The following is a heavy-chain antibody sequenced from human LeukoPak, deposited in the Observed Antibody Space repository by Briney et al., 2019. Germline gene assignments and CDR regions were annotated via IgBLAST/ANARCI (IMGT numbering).Heavy chain of an antibody. V-gene: IGHV4-4*07. Sequence: SETLSLTCTVSGASITSFHWTWIRQPAGKGLEWIGLIYSSGSTIYNPSLQSRVAMSVDMTKNQLSLKLSSVTAANTAMYYCARKDGDYWGQGTLVTVSS. D-gene: IGHD6-6*01. CDR1: GASITSFH. CDR3: ARKDGDY. J-gene: IGHJ4*02. CDR2: IYSSGST.